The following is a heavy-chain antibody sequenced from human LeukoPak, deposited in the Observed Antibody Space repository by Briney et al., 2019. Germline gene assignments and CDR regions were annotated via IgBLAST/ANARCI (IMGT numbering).Heavy chain of an antibody. J-gene: IGHJ4*02. CDR2: ISSDGSST. Sequence: GGSLRLSCAASGFTFRNYWMHWVRQTPGRGLVWVSRISSDGSSTTYADSVKGRFTISRDNAKNTLYLQMNNLRAEDTAMYYCARDQRVTGRPDIDYWGQGTLVIVSS. CDR1: GFTFRNYW. V-gene: IGHV3-74*03. CDR3: ARDQRVTGRPDIDY. D-gene: IGHD6-6*01.